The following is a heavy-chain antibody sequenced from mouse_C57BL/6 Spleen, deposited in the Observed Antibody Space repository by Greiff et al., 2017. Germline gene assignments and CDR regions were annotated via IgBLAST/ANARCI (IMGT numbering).Heavy chain of an antibody. V-gene: IGHV3-6*01. CDR3: ARKGYDYDEGYAMCG. J-gene: IGHJ4*01. CDR2: ISYDGSN. Sequence: DVQLQESGPGLVKPSQSLSLTCSVTGYSITSGYYWNWIRQFPGNKLEWMGYISYDGSNNYNPSLKNRISITRDTSKNQFFLKLNSVTTEDPTTYYCARKGYDYDEGYAMCGWGQGTSVTVSS. D-gene: IGHD2-4*01. CDR1: GYSITSGYY.